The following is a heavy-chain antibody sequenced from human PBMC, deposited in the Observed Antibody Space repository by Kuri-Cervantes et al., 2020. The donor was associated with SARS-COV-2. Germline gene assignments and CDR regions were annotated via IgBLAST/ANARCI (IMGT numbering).Heavy chain of an antibody. CDR1: GYTFTSYD. J-gene: IGHJ6*03. CDR2: MNPNSGNT. D-gene: IGHD3-10*01. Sequence: ASVKVSCKASGYTFTSYDINWVRQATGQGLEWMGWMNPNSGNTGYAQKFQGRVTITRNTSISTAYMELSSLRSEDTAVYYCARELLGTQSSGSYYMDVWGKGTTVTVSS. CDR3: ARELLGTQSSGSYYMDV. V-gene: IGHV1-8*03.